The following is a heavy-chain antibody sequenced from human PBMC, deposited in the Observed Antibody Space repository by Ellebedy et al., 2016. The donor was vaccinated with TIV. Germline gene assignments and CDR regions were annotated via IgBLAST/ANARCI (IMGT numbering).Heavy chain of an antibody. D-gene: IGHD3-10*01. CDR2: VSGHGRIQ. J-gene: IGHJ4*02. V-gene: IGHV3-30-3*01. Sequence: PGGSLRLSCVASGFTSSTHEIHWVRQAPGKGLEWVAVVSGHGRIQLYADSVKGRFTISRDTSKDTVYLQMNSLRVEDTALYYCARDAAPGAPDYFDSWGQGTQVTVSS. CDR1: GFTSSTHE. CDR3: ARDAAPGAPDYFDS.